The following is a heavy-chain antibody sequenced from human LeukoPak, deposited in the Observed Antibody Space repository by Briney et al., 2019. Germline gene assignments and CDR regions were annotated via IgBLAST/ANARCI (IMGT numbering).Heavy chain of an antibody. Sequence: ASVKVSCKASGYTITSYAMNWVRQAPGQGLEWMGWINTNTGNPTYAQGFTGRFVFSLDTSVSTAYLQISSLKAEDTAVYYCASPYYYDSSGYYFASTGGPDAFDIWGQGTMVTVSS. CDR2: INTNTGNP. D-gene: IGHD3-22*01. V-gene: IGHV7-4-1*02. CDR3: ASPYYYDSSGYYFASTGGPDAFDI. CDR1: GYTITSYA. J-gene: IGHJ3*02.